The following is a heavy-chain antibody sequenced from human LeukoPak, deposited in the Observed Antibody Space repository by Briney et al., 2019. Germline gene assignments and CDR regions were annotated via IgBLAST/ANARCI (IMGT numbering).Heavy chain of an antibody. D-gene: IGHD2-15*01. CDR2: ISAHSGNT. CDR3: ARGGIYCSGGSCYSEPLPLDY. CDR1: AYTFISYG. Sequence: ASVQVSCKASAYTFISYGISWVRQPHRQCLEWMGSISAHSGNTNYAQKLQGTVTMNTDTCTSTAYMELRSLRPDDTAVYYCARGGIYCSGGSCYSEPLPLDYCGQGTLVTVSS. J-gene: IGHJ4*02. V-gene: IGHV1-18*04.